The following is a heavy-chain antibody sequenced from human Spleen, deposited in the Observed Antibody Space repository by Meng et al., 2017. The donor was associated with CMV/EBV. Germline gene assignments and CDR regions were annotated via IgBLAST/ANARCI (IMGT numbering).Heavy chain of an antibody. CDR1: GYTFTSYA. J-gene: IGHJ1*01. CDR2: INAGNGNT. Sequence: QVQLVQSGAEVKKPGASVKVSCKASGYTFTSYAMHWVRQAPGQRLEWMGWINAGNGNTKYSQKFQGRVTITRDTSASTAYMELSSLRSEDTAVYYCARDQQLIPAEYFQHWGPGTLVTVSS. CDR3: ARDQQLIPAEYFQH. D-gene: IGHD6-13*01. V-gene: IGHV1-3*01.